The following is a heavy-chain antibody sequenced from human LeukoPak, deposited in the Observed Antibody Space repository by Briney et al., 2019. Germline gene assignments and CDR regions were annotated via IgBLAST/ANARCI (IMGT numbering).Heavy chain of an antibody. D-gene: IGHD3-22*01. CDR1: GGSISSSSYY. CDR3: ARPEITMIVTY. J-gene: IGHJ4*02. V-gene: IGHV4-39*01. CDR2: IYYSGST. Sequence: SETLSLTCTVSGGSISSSSYYWGWIRQPPGKGLEWIGSIYYSGSTYYNPSLKSRVTISVDTSKNQFSLKLSSVIAADTAVYYCARPEITMIVTYWGQGTLVTVSS.